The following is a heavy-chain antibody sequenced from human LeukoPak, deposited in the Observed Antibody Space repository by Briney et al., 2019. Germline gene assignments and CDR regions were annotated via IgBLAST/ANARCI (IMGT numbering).Heavy chain of an antibody. CDR1: GYTFTGYY. CDR2: INPNSGGT. J-gene: IGHJ5*02. CDR3: ARGRGRIVATTKNWFDP. D-gene: IGHD5-12*01. V-gene: IGHV1-2*02. Sequence: ASVKVSCKASGYTFTGYYMHWVRQAPGQGLEWMGWINPNSGGTNYAQKFQGRATMTRDTSISTAYMELSRLRSDDTAVYYCARGRGRIVATTKNWFDPWGQGTQVTVSS.